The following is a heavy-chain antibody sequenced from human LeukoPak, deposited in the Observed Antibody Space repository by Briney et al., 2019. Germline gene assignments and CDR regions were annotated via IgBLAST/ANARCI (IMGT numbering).Heavy chain of an antibody. V-gene: IGHV4-34*01. CDR2: VNHGGST. CDR3: ARDYVGVAGTFDY. Sequence: SETLSLTCAVYGGSFSGYYWSWIRQPPGKGLEWIGEVNHGGSTNYNPSLKSRVTISIDTSKNQFSLKLSSVTAADTAVYYCARDYVGVAGTFDYWGQGALVTVSS. CDR1: GGSFSGYY. D-gene: IGHD6-19*01. J-gene: IGHJ4*02.